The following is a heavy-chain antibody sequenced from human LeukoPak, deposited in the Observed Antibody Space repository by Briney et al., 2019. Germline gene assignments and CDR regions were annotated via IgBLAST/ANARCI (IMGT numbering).Heavy chain of an antibody. D-gene: IGHD5-12*01. V-gene: IGHV3-11*01. CDR1: GFTFSDYY. J-gene: IGHJ4*02. Sequence: GGSLRPSCAASGFTFSDYYMSWIRQALGKGLEWVSYMSSGGSTIYYADSVKGRFTISRDNAKNSLYLQMNSLRAEDTAVYYCARDREIVATIYYYGLFDYWGQGTLVTVSS. CDR2: MSSGGSTI. CDR3: ARDREIVATIYYYGLFDY.